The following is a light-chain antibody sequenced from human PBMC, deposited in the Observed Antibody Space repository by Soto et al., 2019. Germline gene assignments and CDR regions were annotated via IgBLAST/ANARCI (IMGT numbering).Light chain of an antibody. J-gene: IGKJ1*01. CDR2: GAS. V-gene: IGKV3-20*01. Sequence: DIVLTQSPGTLSFSPGERATLSCRASQSVSSNFLAWYQKKPGQATRLLIYGASTRATGVPDRFGGSGSGTDFTLTISSLEPEDFAVYHCQQYVILSRTFGQGTKVEIK. CDR1: QSVSSNF. CDR3: QQYVILSRT.